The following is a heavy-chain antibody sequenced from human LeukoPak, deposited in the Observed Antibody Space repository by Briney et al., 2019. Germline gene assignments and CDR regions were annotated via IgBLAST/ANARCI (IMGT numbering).Heavy chain of an antibody. J-gene: IGHJ4*02. Sequence: GGSLRLSCAASGFTFDDYAMHWVRQAPGKGLEWVSGISWNSGSIGYADSVKGRFTISRDNAKNSLYLQMNSLRAEDTALYYCAKGEYYDSSGAFDYWGQGTLVTVSS. D-gene: IGHD3-22*01. CDR2: ISWNSGSI. CDR3: AKGEYYDSSGAFDY. V-gene: IGHV3-9*01. CDR1: GFTFDDYA.